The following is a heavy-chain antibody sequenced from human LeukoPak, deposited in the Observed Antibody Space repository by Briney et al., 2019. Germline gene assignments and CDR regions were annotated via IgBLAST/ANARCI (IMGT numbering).Heavy chain of an antibody. CDR1: GFTFSSYA. D-gene: IGHD3-3*01. Sequence: PGGSLRLSCAASGFTFSSYAMSWVRQAPGKGLEGVAAISGSGGSTYYADSVKGRFTISRDNSKNTLYLQMNSLRAEDTAVYYCAKDRYYDFWSGPGNAFDIWGQGTMVTVSS. V-gene: IGHV3-23*01. CDR2: ISGSGGST. J-gene: IGHJ3*02. CDR3: AKDRYYDFWSGPGNAFDI.